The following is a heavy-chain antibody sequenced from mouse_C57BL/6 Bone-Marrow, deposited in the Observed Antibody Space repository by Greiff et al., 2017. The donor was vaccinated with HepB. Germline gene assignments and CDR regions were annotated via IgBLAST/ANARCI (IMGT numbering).Heavy chain of an antibody. CDR3: ARRYYQEGFAY. Sequence: EVKLMESGGGLVQPGGSLKLSCAASGFTFSDYYMYWVRQTPEKRLEWVAYISNGGGSTYYPDTVKGRFTISRDNAKNTLYLQMSRLKSEDTAMYYCARRYYQEGFAYWGQGTLVTVSA. CDR2: ISNGGGST. CDR1: GFTFSDYY. V-gene: IGHV5-12*01. D-gene: IGHD2-1*01. J-gene: IGHJ3*01.